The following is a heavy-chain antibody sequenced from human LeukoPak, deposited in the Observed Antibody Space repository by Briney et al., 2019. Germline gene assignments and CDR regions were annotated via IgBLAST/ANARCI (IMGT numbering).Heavy chain of an antibody. CDR2: MNPNSGNT. CDR3: ARGLSIAAAGNYFDY. CDR1: GYTFTSYD. J-gene: IGHJ4*02. V-gene: IGHV1-8*03. Sequence: ASVKVSCKASGYTFTSYDINWVRQATGKGLEWMGWMNPNSGNTGYAQKFQGRVTITRNTSISTAYMELSSLRSEDTAVYYCARGLSIAAAGNYFDYGGQGTLVTVSS. D-gene: IGHD6-13*01.